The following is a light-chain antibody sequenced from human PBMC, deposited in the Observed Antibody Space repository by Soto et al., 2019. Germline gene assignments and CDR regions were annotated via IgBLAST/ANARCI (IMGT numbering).Light chain of an antibody. CDR2: DAA. CDR1: QDITNY. V-gene: IGKV1-33*01. CDR3: QQYENLPLT. Sequence: DLQMTQSPSSLSASVGDGVTITCQASQDITNYLNWYQQKPGKSPKLLIFDAANLEAGVPSRFSGSGSATDFTFTISSLQPEDIATYYCQQYENLPLTFGGGTKVE. J-gene: IGKJ4*01.